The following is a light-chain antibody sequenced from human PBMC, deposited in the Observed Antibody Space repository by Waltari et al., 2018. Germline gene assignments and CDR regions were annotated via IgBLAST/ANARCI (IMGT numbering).Light chain of an antibody. CDR3: SSYTISSAIFI. V-gene: IGLV2-14*01. J-gene: IGLJ2*01. CDR2: EVT. Sequence: QSALTQPTSVSGSLGQSITISCTGTSSNVGHYNYVSWYQHHPDNAPKRIIYEVTTRPSGLSTRFSGSKSGNPASLTISGLQAEDEAFYYCSSYTISSAIFIFGGGTKVTV. CDR1: SSNVGHYNY.